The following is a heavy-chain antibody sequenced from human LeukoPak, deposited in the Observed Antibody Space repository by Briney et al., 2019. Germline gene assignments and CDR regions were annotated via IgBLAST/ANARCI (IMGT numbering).Heavy chain of an antibody. D-gene: IGHD3-10*01. CDR2: SSSSGSTI. V-gene: IGHV3-48*03. J-gene: IGHJ4*02. CDR3: ARDTPRYYGSGSYYNWPEFDY. CDR1: GVTFSSHE. Sequence: GGSLRLSCAASGVTFSSHEMNWVRQAPGKGLEWVSYSSSSGSTIYYADSVKGRFTISRDNAKNSLYLQMNSLRAEDTAVYYCARDTPRYYGSGSYYNWPEFDYWGQGTLVTVSS.